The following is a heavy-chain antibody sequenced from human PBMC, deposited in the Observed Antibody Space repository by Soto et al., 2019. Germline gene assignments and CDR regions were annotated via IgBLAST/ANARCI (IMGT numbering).Heavy chain of an antibody. J-gene: IGHJ4*02. V-gene: IGHV4-30-4*01. D-gene: IGHD5-18*01. CDR1: GGSINSVDYY. CDR3: ARVQRDTAMGHFDY. Sequence: QVQLQESGPGLVKPSQTLSLICSVSGGSINSVDYYWSCIRQTPGKGLEWIGYTSYFGTTDYMPSLKSRVTMSVDNSKNQFSLKLSSVTAEDTAVYYCARVQRDTAMGHFDYWGQGTLVVVSS. CDR2: TSYFGTT.